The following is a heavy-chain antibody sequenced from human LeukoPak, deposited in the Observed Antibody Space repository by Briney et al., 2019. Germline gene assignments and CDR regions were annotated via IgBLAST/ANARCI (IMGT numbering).Heavy chain of an antibody. CDR1: GFTFGDYL. D-gene: IGHD6-19*01. V-gene: IGHV3-49*03. CDR2: ISGGAT. J-gene: IGHJ4*02. Sequence: GGSLRLSCTASGFTFGDYLMSWLRQAPGKGLEWIGFISGGATEYAASVKGRFTISRDDSTSIAYLQMNSLTTEDTAVYYCSRGSGWLSVYWGQGTLVTVSS. CDR3: SRGSGWLSVY.